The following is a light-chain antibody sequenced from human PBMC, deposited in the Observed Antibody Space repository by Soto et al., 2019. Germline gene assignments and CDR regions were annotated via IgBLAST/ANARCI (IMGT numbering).Light chain of an antibody. V-gene: IGLV1-40*01. Sequence: QSVLTQPPSVSGAPGQRVTISCTGSSSNIGAGYDVHWYQQLPGTAPKLLIYGNSHRPSAVPDRFSGSKSGTSASLAITGLQAEDEADYYCQSYDSSLSGSVFGGGTKLTVL. J-gene: IGLJ2*01. CDR3: QSYDSSLSGSV. CDR2: GNS. CDR1: SSNIGAGYD.